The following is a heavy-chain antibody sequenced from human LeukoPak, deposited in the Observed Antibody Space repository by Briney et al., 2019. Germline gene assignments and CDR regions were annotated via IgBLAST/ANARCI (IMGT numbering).Heavy chain of an antibody. Sequence: ETLSLTCTVSGGSISSHYWSWFRQTPGERPEWIAFIYYSGTTNYNPSLKGRVTISIDSSKNQFSLKLSSVTAADTAIYYCARGTGFYDSSGHYYWGYFDSWGQGTLVPVSS. CDR1: GGSISSHY. V-gene: IGHV4-59*11. CDR3: ARGTGFYDSSGHYYWGYFDS. CDR2: IYYSGTT. J-gene: IGHJ4*02. D-gene: IGHD3-22*01.